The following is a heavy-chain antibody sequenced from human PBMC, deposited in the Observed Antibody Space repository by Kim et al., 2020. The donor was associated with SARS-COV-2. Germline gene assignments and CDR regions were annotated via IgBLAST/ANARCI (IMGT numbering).Heavy chain of an antibody. Sequence: SETLSLTCAVSGGSISSSNWWSWVRQPPGKGLEWIGEIYHSGSTNYNPSLKSRVTISVDKSKNQFSLKLSSVTAADTAVYYCARERDIVVVPAAAASGYYGMDVWGQGTTVTVSS. CDR3: ARERDIVVVPAAAASGYYGMDV. CDR2: IYHSGST. V-gene: IGHV4-4*02. D-gene: IGHD2-2*01. CDR1: GGSISSSNW. J-gene: IGHJ6*02.